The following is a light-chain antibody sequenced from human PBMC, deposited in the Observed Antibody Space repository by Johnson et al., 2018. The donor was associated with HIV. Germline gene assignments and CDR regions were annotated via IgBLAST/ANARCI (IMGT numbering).Light chain of an antibody. V-gene: IGLV1-51*01. CDR3: GTWDSSLSGV. J-gene: IGLJ1*01. CDR2: DNN. Sequence: QSVLTQPPSVSAAPGQKVTISCSGSSSNIGNNYVSWYQQLPGTAPKLLIYDNNTRPSGIPDRFPGSKSGTSATLGITGLQTGDEADYYCGTWDSSLSGVFGTGTKVTVL. CDR1: SSNIGNNY.